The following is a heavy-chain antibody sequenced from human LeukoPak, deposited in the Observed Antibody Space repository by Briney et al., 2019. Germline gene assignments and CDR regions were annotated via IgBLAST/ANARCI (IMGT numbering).Heavy chain of an antibody. D-gene: IGHD3-22*01. V-gene: IGHV1-18*01. CDR1: GYTFTSYG. Sequence: ASVKVSCKASGYTFTSYGICWVRQAPGQGLEWMGWISAYNGNTNYAQKLQGRVTMTTDTSTSTAYMELRSLRSDDTAVYYCARNLYYYDSSGYYAPPYYYYYYMDVWGKGTTVTVSS. CDR2: ISAYNGNT. CDR3: ARNLYYYDSSGYYAPPYYYYYYMDV. J-gene: IGHJ6*03.